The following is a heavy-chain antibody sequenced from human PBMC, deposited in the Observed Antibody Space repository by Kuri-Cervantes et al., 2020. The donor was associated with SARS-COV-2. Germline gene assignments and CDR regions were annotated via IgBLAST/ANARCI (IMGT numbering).Heavy chain of an antibody. Sequence: SVKVSCKVSGGSFSTYAITWVRQAPGQGLEWMGGIIPIFRKLNYAQKFQGRVTITADEPTTTAYMELSSLKSEDTAVYYCAKGDPKPYDSRFVHAFDIWGQGTMVTVSS. J-gene: IGHJ3*02. V-gene: IGHV1-69*13. CDR3: AKGDPKPYDSRFVHAFDI. CDR2: IIPIFRKL. D-gene: IGHD3-22*01. CDR1: GGSFSTYA.